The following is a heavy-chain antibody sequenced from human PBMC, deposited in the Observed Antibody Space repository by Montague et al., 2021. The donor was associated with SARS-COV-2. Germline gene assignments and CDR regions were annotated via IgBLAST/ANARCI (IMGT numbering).Heavy chain of an antibody. CDR1: GGSFTGYY. Sequence: SETLSLTCAVNGGSFTGYYWSWIRQPPGKGLEWVGEMNLNGGTNYNPSLNSRVTMSVDMSKSQFSLTLNSVTAADTAVYYCASEGCPDNRIWGVLHYWGQGTLVTVSS. CDR3: ASEGCPDNRIWGVLHY. V-gene: IGHV4-34*01. J-gene: IGHJ4*02. CDR2: MNLNGGT. D-gene: IGHD3-10*01.